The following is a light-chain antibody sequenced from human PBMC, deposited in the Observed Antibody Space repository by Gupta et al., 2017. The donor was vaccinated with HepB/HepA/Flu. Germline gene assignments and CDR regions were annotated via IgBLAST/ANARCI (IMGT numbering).Light chain of an antibody. J-gene: IGKJ5*01. CDR2: GAF. Sequence: DIHMTQSPSSLSASVGARVTITCRASQSIYNYLNWYQQKPGKAPKVLIYGAFNLQSGVPSRFSGSGSGTDFTLTISSLQPEDFATYYCQQSSSTSLTFGQGTRLE. CDR1: QSIYNY. V-gene: IGKV1-39*01. CDR3: QQSSSTSLT.